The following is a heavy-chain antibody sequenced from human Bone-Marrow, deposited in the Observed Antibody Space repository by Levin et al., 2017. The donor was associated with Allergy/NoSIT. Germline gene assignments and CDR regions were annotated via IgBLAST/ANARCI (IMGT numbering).Heavy chain of an antibody. Sequence: SETLSLTCTVAGGSISSGDYYWSWIRQPPGKGLEWIGFIYYSGNTYYNPSLKSRVTISSDTSNNQFSLRLSSVTAADTAVYYCARGGARISPFPHWFDPWGQGTRVTVSS. D-gene: IGHD5-12*01. CDR3: ARGGARISPFPHWFDP. J-gene: IGHJ5*02. CDR2: IYYSGNT. V-gene: IGHV4-30-4*01. CDR1: GGSISSGDYY.